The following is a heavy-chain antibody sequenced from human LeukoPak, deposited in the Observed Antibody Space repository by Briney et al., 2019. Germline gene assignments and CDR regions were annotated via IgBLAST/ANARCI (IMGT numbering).Heavy chain of an antibody. V-gene: IGHV3-23*01. CDR2: IIDSGDIT. CDR3: AKLGGQEVYNYYVGV. Sequence: GGSLRLSCEASGYTFSSYAMSGVRQAPGKGLEWVSGIIDSGDITYYANSVKDRFTISRDNSKNTLYLQMNSLRAEDTAVYYCAKLGGQEVYNYYVGVWGKGTTVAVSS. D-gene: IGHD3-16*01. J-gene: IGHJ6*03. CDR1: GYTFSSYA.